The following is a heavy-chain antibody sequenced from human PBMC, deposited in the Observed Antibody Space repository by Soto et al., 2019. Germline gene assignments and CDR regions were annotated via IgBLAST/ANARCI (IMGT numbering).Heavy chain of an antibody. CDR3: ARPAVYGDYGGEPTFFDY. CDR2: INPSGGST. J-gene: IGHJ4*02. V-gene: IGHV1-46*03. Sequence: GASVKVSCKASGYTITSYYMHWVRQAPGQGLEWTGIINPSGGSTSYAQKFQGRVTMTRDTSTSTVYMELSSLRSEDTAVYYCARPAVYGDYGGEPTFFDYWGQGTLVTVSS. D-gene: IGHD4-17*01. CDR1: GYTITSYY.